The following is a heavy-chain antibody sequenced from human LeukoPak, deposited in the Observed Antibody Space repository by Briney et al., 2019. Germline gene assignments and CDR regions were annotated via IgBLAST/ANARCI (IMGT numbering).Heavy chain of an antibody. V-gene: IGHV4-59*11. D-gene: IGHD4-11*01. CDR1: GDSINSHY. CDR3: ARTGDYSRSTGGWFDP. Sequence: PSETLSLTCTVFGDSINSHYWSWVRQAPGKGLEWIGYIFYSGNNKLCPSLKSRVTISIETSKKQFSLRLTSVTTADTAVYFCARTGDYSRSTGGWFDPWGQGTLVTVSS. J-gene: IGHJ5*02. CDR2: IFYSGNN.